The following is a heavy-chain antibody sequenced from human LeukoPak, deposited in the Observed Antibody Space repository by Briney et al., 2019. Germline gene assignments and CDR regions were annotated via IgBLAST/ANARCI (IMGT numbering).Heavy chain of an antibody. Sequence: PSETLSLTCTVSGGSISSYYWSWIRQPPGKGLEWIGYIYYSGSTNYNPSLKSRVTISVDTSKNQFSLKLSSVTAADTAVYYCARWGSSSWYRATQNWFDPWGQGTLVTVSS. CDR1: GGSISSYY. J-gene: IGHJ5*02. V-gene: IGHV4-59*01. CDR2: IYYSGST. CDR3: ARWGSSSWYRATQNWFDP. D-gene: IGHD6-13*01.